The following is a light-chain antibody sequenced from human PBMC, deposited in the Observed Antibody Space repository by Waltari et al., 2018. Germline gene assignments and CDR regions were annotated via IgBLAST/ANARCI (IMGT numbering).Light chain of an antibody. J-gene: IGLJ1*01. CDR1: SSNIGANA. V-gene: IGLV1-44*01. CDR2: MND. Sequence: QSVLTQPPSASGTPGQRVTISCSGSSSNIGANAVNWSQQFPGTAPKLLMYMNDERPSGVPDRFSGSKSATSAALVISGLQSEDEADYYCASWDDSLNGHYVFGSGTKVTVL. CDR3: ASWDDSLNGHYV.